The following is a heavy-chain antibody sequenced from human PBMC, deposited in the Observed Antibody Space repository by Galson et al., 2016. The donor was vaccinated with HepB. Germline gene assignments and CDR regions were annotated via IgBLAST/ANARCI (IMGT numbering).Heavy chain of an antibody. D-gene: IGHD1-1*01. J-gene: IGHJ4*02. V-gene: IGHV3-21*01. Sequence: SLRLSCAASGFTFSSYSMNWVRQAPGKGLEWVSFISSSSTYIYYADSVRGRFTISRDNAKNSLYLQMNSLRAGDTAVNYCARLVENWNEAGRFDSWGQGTLVTVSS. CDR1: GFTFSSYS. CDR3: ARLVENWNEAGRFDS. CDR2: ISSSSTYI.